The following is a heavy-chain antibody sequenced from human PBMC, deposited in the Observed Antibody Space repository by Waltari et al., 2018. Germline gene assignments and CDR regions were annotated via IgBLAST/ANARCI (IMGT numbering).Heavy chain of an antibody. V-gene: IGHV4-31*03. CDR3: ARGILGATANSYYHHGMDV. J-gene: IGHJ6*02. CDR1: GASISSGGYY. D-gene: IGHD3-3*01. CDR2: IHHTGST. Sequence: QVQLQESGPGLVKPSQTLSLICIVSGASISSGGYYWTWIRQHPGKALEWVGIIHHTGSTSYNPSLKNRVTIESDTSKNEFSLRLTSMTAADTAVYYCARGILGATANSYYHHGMDVWGQGTAVTVSS.